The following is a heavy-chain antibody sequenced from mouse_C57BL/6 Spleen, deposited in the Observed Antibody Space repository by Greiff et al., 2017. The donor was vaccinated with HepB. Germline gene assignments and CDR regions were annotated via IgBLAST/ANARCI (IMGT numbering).Heavy chain of an antibody. J-gene: IGHJ4*01. V-gene: IGHV1-81*01. Sequence: VQLQQSGAELARPGASVKLSCKASGYTLTSYGISWVKQRTGQGLEWIGEIYPRSGNTYYNEKFKGKATLTADTSSSTAYMELRSLTSEDSAVYFCARLRQLRLRGAMDYWGQGTSVTVSS. CDR3: ARLRQLRLRGAMDY. CDR1: GYTLTSYG. CDR2: IYPRSGNT. D-gene: IGHD3-2*02.